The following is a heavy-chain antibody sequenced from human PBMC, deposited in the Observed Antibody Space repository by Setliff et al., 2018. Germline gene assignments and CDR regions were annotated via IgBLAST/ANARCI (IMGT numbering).Heavy chain of an antibody. CDR2: IYHSGST. J-gene: IGHJ5*02. CDR1: GYSISSGYY. CDR3: ARRNGEKLDP. Sequence: SETLSLTCAVSGYSISSGYYWGWIRQPPGKGLEWIGSIYHSGSTYYNPSLKSRVTISVDTSKNQFSLKLSSVTAADTAVYYSARRNGEKLDPWGQGTLVTVSS. V-gene: IGHV4-38-2*01.